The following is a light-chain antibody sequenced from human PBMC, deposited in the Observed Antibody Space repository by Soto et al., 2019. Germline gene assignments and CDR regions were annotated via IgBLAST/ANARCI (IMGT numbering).Light chain of an antibody. Sequence: EIVLTQSPATLSLSPGERATLSCGASQSFSSTYLAWYQQKPGLAPRLLIYDASSRATGIPDRFSGSGSGTDFTLTISRREPEDFAVYYCQQYGSSPFTFGQGTKLEIK. CDR1: QSFSSTY. CDR2: DAS. J-gene: IGKJ2*01. CDR3: QQYGSSPFT. V-gene: IGKV3D-20*01.